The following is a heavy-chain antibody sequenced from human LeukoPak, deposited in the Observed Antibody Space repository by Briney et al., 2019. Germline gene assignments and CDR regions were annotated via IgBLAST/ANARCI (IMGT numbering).Heavy chain of an antibody. CDR1: GYTFTSYG. CDR3: ARDPNPTTGDWLDP. Sequence: ASVKVSCKASGYTFTSYGISWVRQAPGQGLKWMGWISAYNGNTNYAQKLQGRVTMTTDTSTSTAYMELRSLRSDDTAVYYCARDPNPTTGDWLDPWGQGTLVTVSS. J-gene: IGHJ5*02. V-gene: IGHV1-18*01. D-gene: IGHD4-11*01. CDR2: ISAYNGNT.